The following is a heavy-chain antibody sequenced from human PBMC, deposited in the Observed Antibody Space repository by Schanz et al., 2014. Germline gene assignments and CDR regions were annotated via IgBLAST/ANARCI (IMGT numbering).Heavy chain of an antibody. V-gene: IGHV3-9*01. CDR1: GFTFDDYA. CDR2: ISWNSGSI. CDR3: AKDRQNRVNRVGYSFLLPL. J-gene: IGHJ1*01. Sequence: EVQLVESGGGLVQPGRSLRLSCAASGFTFDDYAMHWVRQAPGKGLEWVSGISWNSGSIGYADSVKGRFTISRDDAKNSLYLQMNSLRAEDTALYYCAKDRQNRVNRVGYSFLLPLWGPSTPVTVSS. D-gene: IGHD3-16*01.